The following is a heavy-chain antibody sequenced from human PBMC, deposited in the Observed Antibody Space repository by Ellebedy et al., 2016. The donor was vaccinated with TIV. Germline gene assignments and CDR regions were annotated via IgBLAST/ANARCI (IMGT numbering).Heavy chain of an antibody. CDR1: GYTFKPYT. V-gene: IGHV1-3*01. D-gene: IGHD5-12*01. J-gene: IGHJ1*01. CDR3: ARARVATIGNEYFQH. Sequence: ASVKVSXKASGYTFKPYTLHWVRQAPGQGLEWMGWVNAANGNTKYSQKFQDRVTITRDTSATTAYMELSSLRSEDTAVYYCARARVATIGNEYFQHWGQGTLVTVSS. CDR2: VNAANGNT.